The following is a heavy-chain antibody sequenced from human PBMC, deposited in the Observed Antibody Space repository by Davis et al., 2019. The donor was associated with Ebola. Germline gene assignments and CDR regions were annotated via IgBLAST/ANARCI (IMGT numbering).Heavy chain of an antibody. CDR2: IYYSGST. Sequence: MPSETLSLTCTVSGGSISSYYWSWIRHPPGKGLEWIGYIYYSGSTNYNPSLKGRVTISVDTSNNQFSLKLTSVTAADTAVYYCARDFWSGYPGAYGLDVWGQGTTVTVSS. J-gene: IGHJ6*02. D-gene: IGHD3-3*01. V-gene: IGHV4-59*13. CDR1: GGSISSYY. CDR3: ARDFWSGYPGAYGLDV.